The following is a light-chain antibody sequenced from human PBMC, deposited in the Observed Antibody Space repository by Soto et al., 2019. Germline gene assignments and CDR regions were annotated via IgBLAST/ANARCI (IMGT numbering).Light chain of an antibody. CDR3: QQYYNTPPYT. V-gene: IGKV4-1*01. J-gene: IGKJ2*01. CDR1: QSVLYSSNNKNY. CDR2: WAS. Sequence: DIVMTQSPDSLAVSLGERATINCKSSQSVLYSSNNKNYLAWYQQKPGQPPKLLIYWASTRESGVPDRFSGSGSERDFTLTISCLQAQDGAVYCCQQYYNTPPYTCGQGTKLEIK.